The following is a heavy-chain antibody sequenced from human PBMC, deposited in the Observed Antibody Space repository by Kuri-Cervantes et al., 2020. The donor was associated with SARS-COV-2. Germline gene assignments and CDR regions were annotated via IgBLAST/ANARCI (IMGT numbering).Heavy chain of an antibody. J-gene: IGHJ4*02. CDR3: AKTGHGNYYGYFDY. CDR1: GFTFSSYW. CDR2: INSDGSST. Sequence: LSLTCAASGFTFSSYWMHWVRQAPGKGLVWVSRINSDGSSTSYADSVKGRFTISRDVSEKTLYLQMNSLRAEDTAVYYCAKTGHGNYYGYFDYWGQGTLVTVSS. D-gene: IGHD4-11*01. V-gene: IGHV3-74*01.